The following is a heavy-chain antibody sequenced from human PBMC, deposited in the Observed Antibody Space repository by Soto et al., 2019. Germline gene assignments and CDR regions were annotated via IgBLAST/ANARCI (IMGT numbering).Heavy chain of an antibody. Sequence: GGSLRLSCAASGFTFSSYAMHWVRQAPGKGLEWVAVISYDGSNKYYADSVKGRFTISRDNSKNTLYLQMNSLRAEDTAVYYCARSASIVVVPAAMAGYYYYGMDVWGQGTTVTVSS. J-gene: IGHJ6*02. CDR2: ISYDGSNK. CDR1: GFTFSSYA. V-gene: IGHV3-30-3*01. CDR3: ARSASIVVVPAAMAGYYYYGMDV. D-gene: IGHD2-2*01.